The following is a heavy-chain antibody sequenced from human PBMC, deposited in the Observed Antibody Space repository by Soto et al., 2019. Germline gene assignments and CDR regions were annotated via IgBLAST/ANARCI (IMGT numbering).Heavy chain of an antibody. CDR2: IKQDGSKK. CDR1: GFTFSSYW. D-gene: IGHD3-10*01. Sequence: EVQLVESGGGLVQPGGSLRLSCAASGFTFSSYWVSWVGQAPGKGLEGLANIKQDGSKKYYVDSVKGRFTISRDNAKNSLYLQMNSLRAEDTAVYYCARDSGTYYYGSGSSLFDYWGQGTLVTVSS. J-gene: IGHJ4*02. V-gene: IGHV3-7*01. CDR3: ARDSGTYYYGSGSSLFDY.